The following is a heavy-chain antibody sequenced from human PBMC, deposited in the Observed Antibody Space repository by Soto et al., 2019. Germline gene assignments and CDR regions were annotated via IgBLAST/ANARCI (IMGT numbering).Heavy chain of an antibody. CDR3: ARVVGALGHWFDP. CDR2: ISAYNYNT. Sequence: QVQLVQSGAEVKKPGASVKVSCKASGYTFTSYGLSWVRQAPGQGLEWMGRISAYNYNTNNAQKLQGRVTMTTDTATSTAYMELRSLRSDATAVYYCARVVGALGHWFDPWGQGTLVTVSS. CDR1: GYTFTSYG. D-gene: IGHD1-26*01. V-gene: IGHV1-18*01. J-gene: IGHJ5*02.